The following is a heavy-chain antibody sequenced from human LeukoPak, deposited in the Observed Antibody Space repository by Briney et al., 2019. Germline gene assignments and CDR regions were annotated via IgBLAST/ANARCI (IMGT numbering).Heavy chain of an antibody. CDR1: GFTFSSYG. CDR3: ATATIADY. J-gene: IGHJ4*02. D-gene: IGHD5-12*01. CDR2: ISYDGSNK. Sequence: GGSLRLSCAASGFTFSSYGMHWVRQAPGKGLEWVAVISYDGSNKYYADSVKGRFTISRDNSKNTLYLQMNSLRAEDTAVYYCATATIADYWGQGTLVTVSS. V-gene: IGHV3-30*03.